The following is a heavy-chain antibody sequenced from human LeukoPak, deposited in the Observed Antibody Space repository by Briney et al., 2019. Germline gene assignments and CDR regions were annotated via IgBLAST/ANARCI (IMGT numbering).Heavy chain of an antibody. V-gene: IGHV1-46*01. CDR3: ARRIKGDYDLNWFDP. Sequence: ASVKLSCKASGYSFTSYYMHWVRQAPGQGLEWMGIINPSGGSTSYAQKFQGRVTMTRDTSTSTVYMELSSLRSEDTAVYYCARRIKGDYDLNWFDPWGQGTLVTVSS. CDR2: INPSGGST. J-gene: IGHJ5*02. D-gene: IGHD5-12*01. CDR1: GYSFTSYY.